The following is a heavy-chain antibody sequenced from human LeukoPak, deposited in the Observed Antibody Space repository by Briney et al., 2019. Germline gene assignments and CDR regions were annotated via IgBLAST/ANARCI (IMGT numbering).Heavy chain of an antibody. CDR1: GYSISDGNY. V-gene: IGHV4-38-2*02. Sequence: SETLSLTCTVSGYSISDGNYWGWILQPPGKGLEWIGSIFHTGSTYDNPSLKSRVTTSVDTSKNQFSLSLNSVTAADTAVYYCARRRDGYNFGSFYFDYWGQGILVTVSS. CDR2: IFHTGST. J-gene: IGHJ4*02. D-gene: IGHD5-24*01. CDR3: ARRRDGYNFGSFYFDY.